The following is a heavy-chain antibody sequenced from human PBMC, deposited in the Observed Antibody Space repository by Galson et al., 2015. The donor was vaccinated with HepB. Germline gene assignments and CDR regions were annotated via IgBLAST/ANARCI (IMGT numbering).Heavy chain of an antibody. D-gene: IGHD4-11*01. CDR1: GFTFSSYS. CDR2: ISSSSSYI. Sequence: SLRLSCAASGFTFSSYSMNWVRQAPGKGLEWVSSISSSSSYIYYADSVKGRFTISRDNAKNSLYLQMNSLRAEDTAVYYCARVGYSNYFRFFDYWGQGTLVTVSS. V-gene: IGHV3-21*01. J-gene: IGHJ4*02. CDR3: ARVGYSNYFRFFDY.